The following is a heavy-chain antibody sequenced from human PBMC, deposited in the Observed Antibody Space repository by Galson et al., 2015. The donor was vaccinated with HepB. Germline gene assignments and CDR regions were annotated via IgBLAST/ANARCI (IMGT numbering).Heavy chain of an antibody. D-gene: IGHD3-22*01. CDR2: ISYDGSNK. CDR3: ARVRDDYYDSSGYPDAFDI. J-gene: IGHJ3*02. Sequence: SLRLSCAASGFTFSSYAMNWVRQAPGKGLEWVAVISYDGSNKYYADSVKGRFTISRDNSKNTLYLQMNSLRAEDTAVYYCARVRDDYYDSSGYPDAFDIWGQGTMVTVSS. V-gene: IGHV3-30-3*01. CDR1: GFTFSSYA.